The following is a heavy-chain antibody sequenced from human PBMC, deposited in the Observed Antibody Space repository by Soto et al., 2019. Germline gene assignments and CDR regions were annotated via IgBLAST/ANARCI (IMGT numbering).Heavy chain of an antibody. V-gene: IGHV3-7*01. D-gene: IGHD3-9*01. CDR2: IKTDASEK. Sequence: GGSLRLSCAASGFTLRSYWMSWVRQAPGKGLEWLATIKTDASEKKYVDSVKGRFTVSRDNAKNSLYLQMDSLRAEDTAVYYCARELGYDILTGYYGMDVWGQGTTVTVSS. J-gene: IGHJ6*02. CDR3: ARELGYDILTGYYGMDV. CDR1: GFTLRSYW.